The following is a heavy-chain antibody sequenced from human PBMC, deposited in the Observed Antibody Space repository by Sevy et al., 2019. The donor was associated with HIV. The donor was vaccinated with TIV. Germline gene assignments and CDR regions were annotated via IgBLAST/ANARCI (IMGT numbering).Heavy chain of an antibody. V-gene: IGHV6-1*01. Sequence: QSQTLSLTCAISGDSVSRNSAGWNWIRQSPSRGLEWLGRTYYRSKWYRDYAVSVKSRITINTDTSKNQFSLQLNSVTPEDTAMYYCARAQDTTMVTDWFDPWGQGTLVTVSS. J-gene: IGHJ5*02. CDR2: TYYRSKWYR. D-gene: IGHD5-18*01. CDR3: ARAQDTTMVTDWFDP. CDR1: GDSVSRNSAG.